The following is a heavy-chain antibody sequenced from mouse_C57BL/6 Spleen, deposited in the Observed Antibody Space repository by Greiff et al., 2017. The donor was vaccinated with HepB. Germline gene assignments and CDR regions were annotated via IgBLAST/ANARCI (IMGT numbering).Heavy chain of an antibody. CDR2: IYPGSGST. Sequence: VQLQQPGAELVKPGASVKMSCKASGYTFTSYWITWVKQRPGQGLEWIGDIYPGSGSTNYNEKFKSKATLTVDTSSSTAYMQLSSLTSEDSAVYYCARRVYYYGSSHYFDYWGQGTTLTVSS. CDR3: ARRVYYYGSSHYFDY. CDR1: GYTFTSYW. J-gene: IGHJ2*01. D-gene: IGHD1-1*01. V-gene: IGHV1-55*01.